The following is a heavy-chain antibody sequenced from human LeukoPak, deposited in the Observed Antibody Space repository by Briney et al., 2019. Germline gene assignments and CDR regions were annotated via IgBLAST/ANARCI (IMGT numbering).Heavy chain of an antibody. CDR2: INHSGST. J-gene: IGHJ4*02. V-gene: IGHV4-34*01. D-gene: IGHD3-16*01. Sequence: SETLTLTCAVYGGSFSGYYWSWIRQPPGKGLEWIGEINHSGSTNDNPSLKSRVTISVDTSKNQFSLKLSSVTAADTAVYYCARERGSVDYWGQGTLVTVSS. CDR3: ARERGSVDY. CDR1: GGSFSGYY.